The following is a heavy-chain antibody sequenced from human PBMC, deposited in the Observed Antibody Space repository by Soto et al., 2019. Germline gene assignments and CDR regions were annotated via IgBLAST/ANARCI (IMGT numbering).Heavy chain of an antibody. CDR1: GGTFSSYA. CDR2: IIPIFGTA. CDR3: ARVDYDILTGFDY. J-gene: IGHJ4*02. V-gene: IGHV1-69*13. Sequence: SVKVSCKASGGTFSSYAISWVRQAPGQGLEWMGGIIPIFGTADYAQKFQGRVTITADESTSTAYMELSSLRSEDTAVYYCARVDYDILTGFDYWGQGTLVTVSS. D-gene: IGHD3-9*01.